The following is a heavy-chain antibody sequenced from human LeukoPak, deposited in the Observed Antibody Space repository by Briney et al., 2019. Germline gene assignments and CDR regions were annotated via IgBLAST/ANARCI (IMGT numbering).Heavy chain of an antibody. J-gene: IGHJ4*02. Sequence: AGSLRLSCAASGFTFSSYAMSWVRQAPGKGLEWVSAISGSGGSTYYADSVKGRFTISRDNSKNTLYLQMNSLRAEDTAVYCCAKEWELQRYYFDYWGQGTLVTVSS. V-gene: IGHV3-23*01. CDR1: GFTFSSYA. D-gene: IGHD1-26*01. CDR2: ISGSGGST. CDR3: AKEWELQRYYFDY.